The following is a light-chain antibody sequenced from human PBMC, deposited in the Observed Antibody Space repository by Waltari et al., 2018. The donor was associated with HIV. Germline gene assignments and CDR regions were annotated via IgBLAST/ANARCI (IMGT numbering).Light chain of an antibody. V-gene: IGLV3-19*01. J-gene: IGLJ1*01. CDR2: GKN. CDR3: KTRDRSGNLYV. CDR1: NLRTYY. Sequence: HGDNLRTYYASWYQQKPGQAPVLVSYGKNRRPSEIPARFSSSASRNKAFLTITGAQAEDEADYYCKTRDRSGNLYVFGTGTTVTVL.